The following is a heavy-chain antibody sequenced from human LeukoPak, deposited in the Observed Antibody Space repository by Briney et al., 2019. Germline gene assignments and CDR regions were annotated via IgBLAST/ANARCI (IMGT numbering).Heavy chain of an antibody. V-gene: IGHV1-8*01. D-gene: IGHD3-3*01. CDR1: GYTFTSYD. J-gene: IGHJ5*02. CDR2: MNPNSGNT. Sequence: ASVKVSCKASGYTFTSYDINWVRQATGQGLEWVGWMNPNSGNTGYAQKFQGRVTMTRNTSISTAYMELSSLRSEDTAVYYCARGRPTTIFGVENWFDPWGQGTLVTVSS. CDR3: ARGRPTTIFGVENWFDP.